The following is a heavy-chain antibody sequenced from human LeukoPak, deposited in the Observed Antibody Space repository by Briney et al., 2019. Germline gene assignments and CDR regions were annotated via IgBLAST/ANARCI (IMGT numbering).Heavy chain of an antibody. J-gene: IGHJ4*02. D-gene: IGHD3-3*01. CDR3: ARGRWYDFWSGHPPYYFDY. CDR1: GGSFSGYY. Sequence: SETLSLTCAVYGGSFSGYYWSWIRQPPGKGLDWIGEINHSGSTNYNPSLKSRVTISVDTSKNQFSLKLSSVTAADTAVYYCARGRWYDFWSGHPPYYFDYWGQGTLVTVSS. CDR2: INHSGST. V-gene: IGHV4-34*01.